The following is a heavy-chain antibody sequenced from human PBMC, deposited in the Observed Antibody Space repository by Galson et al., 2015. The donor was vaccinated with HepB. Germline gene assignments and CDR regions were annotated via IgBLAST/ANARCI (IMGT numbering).Heavy chain of an antibody. CDR2: IDPSDSYT. D-gene: IGHD3-10*01. CDR3: ARHWERLWFGELSGAFDI. CDR1: GYSFTSYW. V-gene: IGHV5-10-1*01. Sequence: QSGAEVKKPGESLRISCKGSGYSFTSYWISWVRQMPGKGLEWMGRIDPSDSYTNYSPSFQGHVTISADKSISTAYLQWSSLKASDTAMYYCARHWERLWFGELSGAFDIWGQGTMVTVSS. J-gene: IGHJ3*02.